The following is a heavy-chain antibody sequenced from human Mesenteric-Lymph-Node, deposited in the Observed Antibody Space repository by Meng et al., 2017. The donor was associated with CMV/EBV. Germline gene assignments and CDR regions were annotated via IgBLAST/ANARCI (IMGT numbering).Heavy chain of an antibody. V-gene: IGHV2-5*02. D-gene: IGHD2-8*01. Sequence: LSTSGVGVGWIRQPPGQALEWLALIYWDDDKRYSPSLKSRLTITKDTSKNQVVLTMTNMDPVDTATYYCAHTDYCTNGVCYMTDFDYWGQGTLVTVSS. CDR2: IYWDDDK. CDR1: LSTSGVG. CDR3: AHTDYCTNGVCYMTDFDY. J-gene: IGHJ4*02.